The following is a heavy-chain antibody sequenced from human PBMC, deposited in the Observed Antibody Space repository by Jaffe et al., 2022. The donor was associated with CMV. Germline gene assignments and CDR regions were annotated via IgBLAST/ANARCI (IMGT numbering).Heavy chain of an antibody. CDR3: ARDRLRFRMFDAFDI. Sequence: EVQLVESGGGLVKPGGSLRLSCAASGFTFSSYSMNWVRQAPGKGLEWVSSISSSSSYIYYADSVKGRFTISRDNAKNSLYLQMNSLRAEDTAVYYCARDRLRFRMFDAFDIWGQGTMVTVSS. CDR2: ISSSSSYI. CDR1: GFTFSSYS. D-gene: IGHD2-15*01. J-gene: IGHJ3*02. V-gene: IGHV3-21*01.